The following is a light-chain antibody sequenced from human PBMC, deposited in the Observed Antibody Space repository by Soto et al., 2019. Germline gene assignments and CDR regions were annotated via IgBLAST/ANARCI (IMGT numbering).Light chain of an antibody. CDR2: DAS. V-gene: IGKV3-11*01. CDR3: QQRSNWPPLT. CDR1: QSVSSY. J-gene: IGKJ4*01. Sequence: ELVMTQSPDTLSVSPGHRAALSCRTSQSVSSYLAWYQQKPGQAPRLLIYDASNRATGIPARFSGSGSGTDFTLTISSLEPEDFAVYYCQQRSNWPPLTFGGGTKVDIK.